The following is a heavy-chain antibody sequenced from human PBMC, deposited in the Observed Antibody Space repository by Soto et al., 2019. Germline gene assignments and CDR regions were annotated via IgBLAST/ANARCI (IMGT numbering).Heavy chain of an antibody. Sequence: QVQLVQSGAEVKKPGSSVKVSCKASGGTFSSYAISWVRQAPGQGLEWMGGSIPIFGTANYAQKFQGRVTMPADESTSTAYMGLSSLRSDDAAVYYCARNPMTTVTTIYYYGMDVWGQGTTVTVSS. CDR1: GGTFSSYA. D-gene: IGHD4-17*01. CDR2: SIPIFGTA. CDR3: ARNPMTTVTTIYYYGMDV. V-gene: IGHV1-69*12. J-gene: IGHJ6*02.